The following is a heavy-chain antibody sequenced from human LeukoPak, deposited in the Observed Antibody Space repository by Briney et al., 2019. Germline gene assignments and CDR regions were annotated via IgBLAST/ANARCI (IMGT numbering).Heavy chain of an antibody. CDR2: INHSGST. CDR1: GGSFSGYY. CDR3: ARDCRYCGGGSPHYYGMDV. J-gene: IGHJ6*02. D-gene: IGHD2-21*01. V-gene: IGHV4-34*01. Sequence: SETLSLTCAVYGGSFSGYYWSWIRQPPGKGLEWIGEINHSGSTNYNPSLKSRVTISVDTSKNQFSLKLSSVTAADTAVYYCARDCRYCGGGSPHYYGMDVWGQGTTVTVSS.